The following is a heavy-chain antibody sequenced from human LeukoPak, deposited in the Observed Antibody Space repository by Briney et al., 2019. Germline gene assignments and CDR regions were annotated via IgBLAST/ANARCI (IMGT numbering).Heavy chain of an antibody. D-gene: IGHD3-10*01. CDR1: GGTFSSYA. J-gene: IGHJ4*02. CDR3: ARVLFYYGSGSYSGLDY. CDR2: IIPILGIA. Sequence: SVKVSCKASGGTFSSYAISWVRQAPGQGLEWMGRIIPILGIANYAQKFQGRVTMTRDTSTSTVYMELSSLRSEDTAVYYCARVLFYYGSGSYSGLDYWGQGTLVTVSS. V-gene: IGHV1-69*04.